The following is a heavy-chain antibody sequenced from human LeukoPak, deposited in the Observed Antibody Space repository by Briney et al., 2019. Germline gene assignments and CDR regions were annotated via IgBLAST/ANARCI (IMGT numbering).Heavy chain of an antibody. CDR3: ARDRSIAVAENWFDP. V-gene: IGHV7-4-1*02. J-gene: IGHJ5*02. Sequence: ASVKVSYKASGYTFTSYAMNWVRQAPGQGLEWMGWINTNTGNPTYAQGFTGRFVFSLDTSVSTAYLQISSLKAEDTAVYYCARDRSIAVAENWFDPWGQGTLVTVSS. CDR2: INTNTGNP. D-gene: IGHD6-19*01. CDR1: GYTFTSYA.